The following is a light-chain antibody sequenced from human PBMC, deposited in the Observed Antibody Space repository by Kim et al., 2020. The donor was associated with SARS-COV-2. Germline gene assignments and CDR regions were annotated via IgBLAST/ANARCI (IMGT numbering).Light chain of an antibody. J-gene: IGKJ5*01. CDR1: QSVSSY. V-gene: IGKV3-11*01. CDR3: QHRSNWPIT. Sequence: LSPGERATPSCRASQSVSSYLAWYQQKPGQTPRLLIYDASNRATGIPARFSGSGSGTDFTLTINSLEPEDFATYYCQHRSNWPITFGQGTRLEIK. CDR2: DAS.